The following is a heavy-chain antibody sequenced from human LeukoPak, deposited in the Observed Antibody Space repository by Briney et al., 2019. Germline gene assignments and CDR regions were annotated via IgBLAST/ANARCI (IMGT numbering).Heavy chain of an antibody. J-gene: IGHJ6*02. CDR1: GFTFSSYE. CDR2: VSSSGGII. V-gene: IGHV3-48*03. D-gene: IGHD3-9*01. Sequence: PGGSLRLSCAASGFTFSSYEMNWVRRAPGKGLEWVSFVSSSGGIICYADSVKGRFTISRDNAKNSLYLQMNRLRAEDTAVYYCASRILDYMDVWGQGTTVTVSS. CDR3: ASRILDYMDV.